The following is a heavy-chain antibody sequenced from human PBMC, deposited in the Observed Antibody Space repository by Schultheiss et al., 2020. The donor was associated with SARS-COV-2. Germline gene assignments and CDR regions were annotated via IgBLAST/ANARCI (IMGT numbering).Heavy chain of an antibody. D-gene: IGHD1-7*01. Sequence: SETLSLTCTVSGGSISSSSYYWGWIRQPPGKGLEWIGSIYYSGSTYYNPSLKSRVTISVDTSKNQFSLKLSSVTAADTAVYYCARRGMGWNYAPDAFDIWGQGTMVTVSS. CDR2: IYYSGST. V-gene: IGHV4-39*01. J-gene: IGHJ3*02. CDR1: GGSISSSSYY. CDR3: ARRGMGWNYAPDAFDI.